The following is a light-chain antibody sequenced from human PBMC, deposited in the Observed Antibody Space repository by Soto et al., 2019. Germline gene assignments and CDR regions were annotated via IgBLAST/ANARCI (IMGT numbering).Light chain of an antibody. CDR1: QGISTY. J-gene: IGKJ1*01. Sequence: IQLTQSPSFLSASIGDRVTITCRASQGISTYLAWYQQKPGKAPKNLIYGASTLQSGVPSRFSGGGSGTEFTLTISSLQPEDFATYYCQELNSYPRTFGQGTKGGYQ. CDR2: GAS. CDR3: QELNSYPRT. V-gene: IGKV1-9*01.